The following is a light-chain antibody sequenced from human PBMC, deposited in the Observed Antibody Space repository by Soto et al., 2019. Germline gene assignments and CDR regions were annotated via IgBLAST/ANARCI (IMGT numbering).Light chain of an antibody. Sequence: QSSPTLVGPLSGSSGQFGTLSRPGNSRDVGTFNLVSWYQQHPGKAPRLMIYEVIKRPSGVSNRFSGSKSGNTASLTISGLQAEDEADYYCCSYAGSSVYVFGTGTKVTVL. CDR2: EVI. J-gene: IGLJ1*01. CDR1: SRDVGTFNL. V-gene: IGLV2-23*02. CDR3: CSYAGSSVYV.